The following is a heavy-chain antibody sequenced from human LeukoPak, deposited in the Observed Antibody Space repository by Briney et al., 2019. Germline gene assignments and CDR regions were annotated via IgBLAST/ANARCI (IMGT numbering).Heavy chain of an antibody. D-gene: IGHD5-18*01. CDR1: GYTFTSYY. CDR3: ARALLGITAMSPNWFDP. V-gene: IGHV1-46*01. J-gene: IGHJ5*02. Sequence: ASVKVSCKASGYTFTSYYMHWVRQAPGQGLEWMGIINPSGGSTSYAQKFQGRVTMTRDTSTSTVYMELSSLRSEDTAVYYCARALLGITAMSPNWFDPWGQGTLVTVSS. CDR2: INPSGGST.